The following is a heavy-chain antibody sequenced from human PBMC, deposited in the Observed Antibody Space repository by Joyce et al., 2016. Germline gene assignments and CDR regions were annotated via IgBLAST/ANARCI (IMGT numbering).Heavy chain of an antibody. CDR3: ARDGGKAGRDTFDI. J-gene: IGHJ3*02. Sequence: QVQLVESGGGLVKPGGSLRLSCAASEFTFSDCFMTWIRQAPGKGLEWLSYISSDGTTIYYADSGKGRFTISRDNARNSLYLQMSSLRADDTAIYYCARDGGKAGRDTFDIWGQGTMVTVSS. CDR2: ISSDGTTI. CDR1: EFTFSDCF. V-gene: IGHV3-11*01. D-gene: IGHD2-21*02.